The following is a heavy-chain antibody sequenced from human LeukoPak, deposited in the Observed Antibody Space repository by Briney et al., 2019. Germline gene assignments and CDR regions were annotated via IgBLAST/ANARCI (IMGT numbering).Heavy chain of an antibody. CDR3: ARGTLLGSSSSLLFDY. J-gene: IGHJ4*02. Sequence: SETLSLTCTVSGYSISSGYYWGWIRQPPGKGLEWIGSIYHSGSTYYNPSLKSPLTISVDTSKNQFSLKLSSVTAADTAVYYCARGTLLGSSSSLLFDYWGQGTLVTVSS. V-gene: IGHV4-38-2*02. D-gene: IGHD6-13*01. CDR2: IYHSGST. CDR1: GYSISSGYY.